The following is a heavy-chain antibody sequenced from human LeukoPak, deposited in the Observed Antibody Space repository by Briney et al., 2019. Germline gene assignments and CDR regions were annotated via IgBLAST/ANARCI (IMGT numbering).Heavy chain of an antibody. CDR2: IYYGGTT. D-gene: IGHD1-26*01. V-gene: IGHV4-59*08. CDR3: ARHGGIYFIY. Sequence: SETLSLTCTVSGGSMSCLYWSWIRQPPGKGLEWIGYIYYGGTTKYNPSLESRVTLSVDTSKNQFSLKLNSVTAADTAVYYCARHGGIYFIYWGQGSLVTVSS. CDR1: GGSMSCLY. J-gene: IGHJ4*02.